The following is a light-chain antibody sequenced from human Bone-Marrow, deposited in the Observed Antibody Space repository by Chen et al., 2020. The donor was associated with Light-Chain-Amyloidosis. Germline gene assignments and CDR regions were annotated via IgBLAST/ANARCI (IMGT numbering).Light chain of an antibody. Sequence: QSVLTQPPSASGTPGQRVTISCSGTSSNIGSNYIYWYQQFPGTAPNLLIYRNNQRPSGVPARFSGSKSGSSASLAITGLQAEDEADYYCQSYDISLSAWVFGGGTKLTVL. CDR2: RNN. CDR1: SSNIGSNY. J-gene: IGLJ3*02. V-gene: IGLV1-47*01. CDR3: QSYDISLSAWV.